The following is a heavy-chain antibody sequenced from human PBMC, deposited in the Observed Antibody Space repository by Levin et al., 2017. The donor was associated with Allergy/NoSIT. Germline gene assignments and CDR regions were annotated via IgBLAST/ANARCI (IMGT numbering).Heavy chain of an antibody. CDR3: ARDRGVDYYYYGMDV. V-gene: IGHV4-39*07. CDR2: IYYSGST. J-gene: IGHJ6*02. CDR1: GGSISSSSYY. Sequence: SETLSLTCTVSGGSISSSSYYWGWIRQPPGKGLEWIGSIYYSGSTYYNPSLKSRVTISVDTSKNQFSLKLSSVTAADTAMYYCARDRGVDYYYYGMDVWGQGTTVTVSS. D-gene: IGHD3-10*01.